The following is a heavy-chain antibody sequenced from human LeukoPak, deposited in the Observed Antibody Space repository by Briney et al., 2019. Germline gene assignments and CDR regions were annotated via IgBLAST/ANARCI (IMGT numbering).Heavy chain of an antibody. CDR2: IYYSGST. D-gene: IGHD3-3*01. J-gene: IGHJ6*03. V-gene: IGHV4-31*03. Sequence: SQTLSLTCTVSGGSISSGGYYWSWIRQHPGKGLEWIGYIYYSGSTYYNPSLKSRVTISVDTSKNQFSLKLSSVTAADTAVYYCARVRISEKLCSGYYMDVWGKGTTVTVSS. CDR3: ARVRISEKLCSGYYMDV. CDR1: GGSISSGGYY.